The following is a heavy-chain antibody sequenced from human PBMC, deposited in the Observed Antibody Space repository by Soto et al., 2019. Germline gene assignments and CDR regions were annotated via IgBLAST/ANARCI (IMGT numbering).Heavy chain of an antibody. D-gene: IGHD6-6*01. CDR2: IIPIFGTA. CDR1: GGTFSSYA. V-gene: IGHV1-69*01. CDR3: ATYSSSVGYYYYYYGMDV. Sequence: QVPLVQSGAEVKKPGSSVKVSCKASGGTFSSYAISWVRQAPGQGLEWMGGIIPIFGTANYAQKFQGRVTITADESTSTAYMELSSLRSEDTAVYYCATYSSSVGYYYYYYGMDVWGQGTTVTVSS. J-gene: IGHJ6*02.